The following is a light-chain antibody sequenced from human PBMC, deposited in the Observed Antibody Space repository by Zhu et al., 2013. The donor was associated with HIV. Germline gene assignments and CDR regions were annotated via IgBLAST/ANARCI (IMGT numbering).Light chain of an antibody. CDR2: KAS. CDR1: QRIGNW. Sequence: DIQMTQSPTTLSASVGDSVTVTCRASQRIGNWVAWYQQKPGQAPQLLIYKASTLEAGVPSRFSGGGSGTEFTLTISSLQPDDFATYFCQQYSGYPLTFGGGTRVEIQ. CDR3: QQYSGYPLT. V-gene: IGKV1-5*03. J-gene: IGKJ4*01.